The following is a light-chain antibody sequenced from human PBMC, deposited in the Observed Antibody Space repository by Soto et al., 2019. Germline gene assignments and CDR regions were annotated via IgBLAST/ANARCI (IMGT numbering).Light chain of an antibody. CDR3: RSYTNSSPLYV. Sequence: QSALTQPASVSGSPGQSITISCTGTSSDVGGYNYVSWYQQHPGKAPKLMIYEVSNRPSGVSNRFSGSKSGNTASLTISGLQAEDEADYTCRSYTNSSPLYVFGTGTKLPVL. CDR1: SSDVGGYNY. V-gene: IGLV2-14*01. CDR2: EVS. J-gene: IGLJ1*01.